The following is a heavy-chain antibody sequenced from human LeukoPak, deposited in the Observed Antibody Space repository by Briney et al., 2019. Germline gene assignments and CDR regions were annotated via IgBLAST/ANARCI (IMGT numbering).Heavy chain of an antibody. V-gene: IGHV3-66*01. D-gene: IGHD1-1*01. CDR3: ARDLRNWNDGYFDY. CDR2: IYSGGST. CDR1: GFTVSSNY. J-gene: IGHJ4*02. Sequence: QPGGSLRLSCAASGFTVSSNYMSWVRQAPGKGLEWVSVIYSGGSTHYADSVKGRFTISRDNSKNTLYLQMNSLRAEDTAVYYCARDLRNWNDGYFDYWGQGTLVTVSS.